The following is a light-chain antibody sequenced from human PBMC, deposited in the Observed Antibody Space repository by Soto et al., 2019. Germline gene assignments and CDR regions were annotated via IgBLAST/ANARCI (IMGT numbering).Light chain of an antibody. J-gene: IGLJ2*01. V-gene: IGLV2-14*01. Sequence: QSVLTQPASVSGSPGQSITISCTGTSSDVGGYNYVSWYQHYPGKAPKLMIYEVSNRPSGVSNRFSGSKSANTASLTISGLQADDEADYYCNSYTDSSTVVFGGGTKVTVL. CDR2: EVS. CDR3: NSYTDSSTVV. CDR1: SSDVGGYNY.